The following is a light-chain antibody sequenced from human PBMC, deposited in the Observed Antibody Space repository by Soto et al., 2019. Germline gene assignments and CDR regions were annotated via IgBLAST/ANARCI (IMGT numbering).Light chain of an antibody. V-gene: IGKV1-9*01. J-gene: IGKJ5*01. CDR2: AAS. CDR1: QGISSS. Sequence: DIVLTQSPSSLSASVGGRDTLSCRASQGISSSLAWYQQKPGKAPKLLIYAASRRPSGVPARFSGSGSGTDFTLTISSLQSEDFAIYYCQQHNSYPRTVGQGTRLEIK. CDR3: QQHNSYPRT.